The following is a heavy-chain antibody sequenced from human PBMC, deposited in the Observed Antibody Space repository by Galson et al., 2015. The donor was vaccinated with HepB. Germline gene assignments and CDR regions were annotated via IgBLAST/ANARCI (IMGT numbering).Heavy chain of an antibody. V-gene: IGHV6-1*01. Sequence: CAISGDSVSSNSGAWSWLRQSPSRGLEWLGRTYYRSKWYNDHAVSVKSRIAINPDPSNNQFSLHLNSVTPDDTAVYYCARSFPAAADNGYFYYYMDVWGKGTTVTVSS. CDR2: TYYRSKWYN. CDR1: GDSVSSNSGA. CDR3: ARSFPAAADNGYFYYYMDV. D-gene: IGHD2-2*01. J-gene: IGHJ6*03.